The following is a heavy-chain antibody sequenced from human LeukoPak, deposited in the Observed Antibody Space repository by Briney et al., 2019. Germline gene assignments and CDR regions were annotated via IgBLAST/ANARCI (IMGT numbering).Heavy chain of an antibody. D-gene: IGHD3-10*01. CDR1: GGSISSSSYY. V-gene: IGHV4-39*01. J-gene: IGHJ5*02. CDR3: ARPTYYYGSGNPT. Sequence: SETLSLTCTVSGGSISSSSYYWGWLRQPPGKGLEWIGSIYYSGSTYYNPSLKSRVTISVDTSKSQFSLKLSSVTAADTAVYYCARPTYYYGSGNPTWGQGTLVTVSS. CDR2: IYYSGST.